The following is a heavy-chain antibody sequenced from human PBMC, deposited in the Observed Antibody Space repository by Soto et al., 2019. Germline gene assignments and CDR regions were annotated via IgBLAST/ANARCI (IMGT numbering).Heavy chain of an antibody. CDR3: ARAIYGSGVLDV. V-gene: IGHV4-30-4*01. J-gene: IGHJ6*02. CDR2: IYYSGST. D-gene: IGHD3-10*01. Sequence: SETLSLTCTVSGGSISSGDYYWSWIRQPPGKGLEWTGYIYYSGSTYYNPSLKSRVTISVDTSKNQFSLKLSSVTAADTAVYYCARAIYGSGVLDVWGQGPTVTVSS. CDR1: GGSISSGDYY.